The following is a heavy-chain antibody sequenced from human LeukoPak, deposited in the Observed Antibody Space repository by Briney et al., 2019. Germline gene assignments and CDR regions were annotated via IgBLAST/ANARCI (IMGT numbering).Heavy chain of an antibody. V-gene: IGHV3-48*04. D-gene: IGHD3-22*01. CDR1: GFTFSSYA. CDR2: ISSSGSTI. J-gene: IGHJ4*02. CDR3: ASIYDSSGYHEDY. Sequence: GGSLRLSCAASGFTFSSYAMSWVRQAPGKGLEWVSYISSSGSTIYYADSVKGRFTISRDNAKNSLYLQMNSLRAEDTAVYYCASIYDSSGYHEDYWGQGTLVTVSS.